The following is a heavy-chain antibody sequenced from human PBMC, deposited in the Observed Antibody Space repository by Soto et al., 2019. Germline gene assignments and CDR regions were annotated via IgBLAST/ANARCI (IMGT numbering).Heavy chain of an antibody. D-gene: IGHD6-6*01. CDR2: IYSGGST. V-gene: IGHV3-53*04. J-gene: IGHJ4*02. CDR3: ARGGLAARSPFDY. CDR1: GFTVSSNY. Sequence: EVQLVESGGGLVQPGGSLRLSCAASGFTVSSNYMSWVRQAPGKGLEWVSVIYSGGSTSYEDSVKGRFTISRHNSKNTLYLQMNSLRAEDTAVYYCARGGLAARSPFDYWGQGSLVTVSS.